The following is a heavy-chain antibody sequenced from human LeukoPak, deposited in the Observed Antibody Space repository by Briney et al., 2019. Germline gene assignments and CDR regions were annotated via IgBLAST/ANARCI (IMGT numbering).Heavy chain of an antibody. CDR1: GGSISSYY. Sequence: PSETLSLTCTVSGGSISSYYWSWIRQPPGKGLEWIGYIYNSGSTNYNPSLKSRVTISVDTSKNQFSLKLSSVTAADTAVYYCARNPIAVAGDYYYYMDVWGKGTTVTV. CDR2: IYNSGST. D-gene: IGHD6-19*01. J-gene: IGHJ6*03. CDR3: ARNPIAVAGDYYYYMDV. V-gene: IGHV4-59*08.